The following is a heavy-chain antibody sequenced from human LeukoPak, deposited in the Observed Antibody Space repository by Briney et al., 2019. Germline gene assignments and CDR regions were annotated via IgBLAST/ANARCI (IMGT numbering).Heavy chain of an antibody. J-gene: IGHJ4*02. CDR1: GFTFSSYS. V-gene: IGHV4-34*01. CDR2: INHSGST. Sequence: GSLRLSCAASGFTFSSYSMNWIRQPPGKGLEWIGEINHSGSTNYNPSPKSRVTISVDTSKNQFSLKLSSVTAADTAVYYCARRGSSWYGAYFDYWGQGTLVTVSS. D-gene: IGHD6-13*01. CDR3: ARRGSSWYGAYFDY.